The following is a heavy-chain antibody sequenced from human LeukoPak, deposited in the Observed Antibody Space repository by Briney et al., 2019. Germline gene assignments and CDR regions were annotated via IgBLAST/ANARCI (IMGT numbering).Heavy chain of an antibody. J-gene: IGHJ6*03. CDR1: GGSVSSYY. Sequence: SETLSLTCTVSGGSVSSYYWSWIRQPAGKGLEWIARSYTSGSTNYNPSLKSRVTMSVDTSKNQFSLKLSSVTAADTAVYYCAREVQLWFRGNYYYYMDVWGKGTTVTVSS. CDR2: SYTSGST. V-gene: IGHV4-4*07. CDR3: AREVQLWFRGNYYYYMDV. D-gene: IGHD5-18*01.